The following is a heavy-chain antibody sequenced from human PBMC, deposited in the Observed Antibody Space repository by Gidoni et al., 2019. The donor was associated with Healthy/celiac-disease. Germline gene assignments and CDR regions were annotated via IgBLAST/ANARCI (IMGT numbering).Heavy chain of an antibody. V-gene: IGHV3-64D*09. D-gene: IGHD5-12*01. CDR3: GYSGYDSNFDY. CDR1: GFTFSSYA. CDR2: ISSNGGST. Sequence: EVQLVESGGGLVQPGGSLRLSCSASGFTFSSYAMHWVRQAPGKGLEYVSAISSNGGSTYYADSVKGRFTISRDNSKNTLYLQMSSLRAEDTAVYYCGYSGYDSNFDYWGQGTLVTVSS. J-gene: IGHJ4*02.